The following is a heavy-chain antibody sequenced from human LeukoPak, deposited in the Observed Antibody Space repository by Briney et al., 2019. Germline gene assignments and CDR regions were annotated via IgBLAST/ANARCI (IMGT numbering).Heavy chain of an antibody. CDR3: ARMKWLVPPYGLDI. CDR1: GDNVSSTSAV. D-gene: IGHD6-19*01. CDR2: TYYRSGWFY. J-gene: IGHJ3*02. Sequence: SQTLSLTCVISGDNVSSTSAVWNWIRLSPSRGLEWLGRTYYRSGWFYDYAVSIKSRITITPDPSENQLSLQLTSVTAEDAAIYYCARMKWLVPPYGLDIWGQGTAVTVSS. V-gene: IGHV6-1*01.